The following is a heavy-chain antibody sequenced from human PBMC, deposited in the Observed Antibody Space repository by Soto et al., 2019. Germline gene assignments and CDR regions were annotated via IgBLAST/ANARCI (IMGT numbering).Heavy chain of an antibody. CDR2: IYSGGST. D-gene: IGHD6-19*01. J-gene: IGHJ4*02. V-gene: IGHV3-53*01. Sequence: GGSLRLSCAASGFTVSSNYISWVRQAPGKGLEWVSAIYSGGSTHYADSVKGRFTISRDNSKNTLYLQMNSLRAEDTAVYYCAKDSGYSSGSSYFDYWGQGILVTVSS. CDR3: AKDSGYSSGSSYFDY. CDR1: GFTVSSNY.